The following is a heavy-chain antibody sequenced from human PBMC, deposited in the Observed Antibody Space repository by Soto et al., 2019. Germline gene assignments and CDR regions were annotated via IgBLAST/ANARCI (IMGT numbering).Heavy chain of an antibody. CDR2: IYYSGST. CDR1: GGSISSYY. J-gene: IGHJ4*02. CDR3: ARVASYYYDSSGTNFDY. V-gene: IGHV4-59*01. Sequence: NPSETLSLTCTVSGGSISSYYWSWIRQPPGKGLEWIGYIYYSGSTNYNPSLKSRVTISVDTSKNQFSLKLSSVTAADTAVYYCARVASYYYDSSGTNFDYWRQGTLVTVSS. D-gene: IGHD3-22*01.